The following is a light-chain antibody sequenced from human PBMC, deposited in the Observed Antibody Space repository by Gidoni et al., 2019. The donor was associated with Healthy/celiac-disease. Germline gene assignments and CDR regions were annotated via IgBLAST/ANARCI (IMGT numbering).Light chain of an antibody. CDR1: QDIINY. CDR3: QQYDNLPG. V-gene: IGKV1-33*01. J-gene: IGKJ3*01. CDR2: DAS. Sequence: DIPMTQSPSSLSASVGDRVTITCQASQDIINYLNWYQQKPGKATKLLIYDASNFETGVPPRCSGSGSGKDFTFTISSLQPEDIAKYYCQQYDNLPGFGPGTKVDIK.